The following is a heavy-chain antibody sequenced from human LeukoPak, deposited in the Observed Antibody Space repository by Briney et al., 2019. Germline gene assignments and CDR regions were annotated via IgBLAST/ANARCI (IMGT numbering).Heavy chain of an antibody. CDR2: IYYSGST. CDR1: GGSISSSSYY. CDR3: ARDASELELQAFDF. V-gene: IGHV4-39*07. D-gene: IGHD1-7*01. J-gene: IGHJ3*01. Sequence: SETLSLTCTVSGGSISSSSYYWGWIRQPPGKGLEWIGSIYYSGSTYYNPSLKSRVTISVDTSKNQFSLKLSSVTAADTAVYYCARDASELELQAFDFWGQGTMVTVSS.